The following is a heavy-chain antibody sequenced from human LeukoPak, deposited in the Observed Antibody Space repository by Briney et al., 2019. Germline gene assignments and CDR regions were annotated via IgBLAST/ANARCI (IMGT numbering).Heavy chain of an antibody. D-gene: IGHD1-14*01. CDR1: GFTFSGHW. CDR3: TXDXSRAEDX. V-gene: IGHV3-7*01. CDR2: INQGGSDK. J-gene: IGHJ4*02. Sequence: GGPLRLSCAASGFTFSGHWMSWVRQAPGKGLEWVANINQGGSDKYYVDSVKGRFTSSRDNANNLLYLQMNSRRGEDTAVYYXTXDXSRAEDXWGQGTLVTVSS.